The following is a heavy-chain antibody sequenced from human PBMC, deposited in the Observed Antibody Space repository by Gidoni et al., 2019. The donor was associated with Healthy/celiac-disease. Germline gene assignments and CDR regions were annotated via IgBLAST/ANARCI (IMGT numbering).Heavy chain of an antibody. D-gene: IGHD6-13*01. V-gene: IGHV5-10-1*03. Sequence: EVQRVQSGAEVKKPGESLRISGKGSGYSLTSYWISWVRQMPGKGLEWMGMIDPISSYTHYRPSFPGHVPLSASQSISPSYLPLSSLKASGTAMYYCARRPIAAAESGFDYWGQGTLVTVSS. CDR3: ARRPIAAAESGFDY. CDR1: GYSLTSYW. J-gene: IGHJ4*02. CDR2: IDPISSYT.